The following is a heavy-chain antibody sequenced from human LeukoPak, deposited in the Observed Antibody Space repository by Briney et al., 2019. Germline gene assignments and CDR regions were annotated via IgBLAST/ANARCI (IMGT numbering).Heavy chain of an antibody. CDR1: GFTFSSYG. D-gene: IGHD6-19*01. CDR2: IWYDGSNK. J-gene: IGHJ4*02. Sequence: GGSLRLSCAASGFTFSSYGMHWVRQAPGKGLEWVAVIWYDGSNKYYADSVKGRFTISRDNSKNTLYLQMNSLRAEDTAVYYCARGRREWLVLKFYYFDYWGQGTLVTVSS. V-gene: IGHV3-33*01. CDR3: ARGRREWLVLKFYYFDY.